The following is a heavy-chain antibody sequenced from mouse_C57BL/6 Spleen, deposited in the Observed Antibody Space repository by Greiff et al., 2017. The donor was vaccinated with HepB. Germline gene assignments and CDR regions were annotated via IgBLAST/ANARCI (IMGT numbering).Heavy chain of an antibody. Sequence: QVQLKQSGAELVRPGASVTLSCKASGYTFTDYEMHWVKQPPVHGLEWIGAIDPETGGTAYNQKFKGKAILTADNSSSTAYMELRSLTSEDSAVYYCTREGLDGSIPFDYWGQGTTRTVSS. J-gene: IGHJ2*01. CDR1: GYTFTDYE. D-gene: IGHD1-1*01. V-gene: IGHV1-15*01. CDR3: TREGLDGSIPFDY. CDR2: IDPETGGT.